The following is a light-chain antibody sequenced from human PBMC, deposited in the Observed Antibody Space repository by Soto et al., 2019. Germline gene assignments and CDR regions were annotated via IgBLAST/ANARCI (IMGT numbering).Light chain of an antibody. CDR1: SSDVGGYNY. Sequence: QSALTQPPSASGSPGQSVTISCTGTSSDVGGYNYVSWYQQHPGKAPKLMIYEVTKRPSGVPDRFSGSKSGNTASLTVSGLQSEDEADYYCSSYAGSNNVVFAGGTKLPVL. CDR2: EVT. J-gene: IGLJ2*01. V-gene: IGLV2-8*01. CDR3: SSYAGSNNVV.